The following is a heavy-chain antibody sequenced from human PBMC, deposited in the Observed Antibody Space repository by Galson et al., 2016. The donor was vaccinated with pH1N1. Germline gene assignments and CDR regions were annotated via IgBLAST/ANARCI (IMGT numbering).Heavy chain of an antibody. J-gene: IGHJ6*03. Sequence: TLSLTCVVSGGPISSGAYYWTWIRQPPGKGLEWVGDISHSGSTSHNPSLKSRLTLSVDTSSNHFSLKLNSVTAADTAVYYCARGYREKLGTGTHYYHSMDDWGPGTTVTVSS. V-gene: IGHV4-31*11. CDR2: ISHSGST. D-gene: IGHD3/OR15-3a*01. CDR3: ARGYREKLGTGTHYYHSMDD. CDR1: GGPISSGAYY.